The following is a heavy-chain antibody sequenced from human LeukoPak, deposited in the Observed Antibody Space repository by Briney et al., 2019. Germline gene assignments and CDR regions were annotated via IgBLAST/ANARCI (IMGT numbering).Heavy chain of an antibody. CDR3: ARDLEAYCGGDCPPRFDY. D-gene: IGHD2-21*02. CDR2: IWYDRSNK. CDR1: GFTFSSYG. V-gene: IGHV3-33*01. Sequence: GRSLRLSCAASGFTFSSYGMHWVRQAPGKGLEWVAVIWYDRSNKYYADSVKGRFTISRDNSKNTLYLQMNSLRAEDTAVYYCARDLEAYCGGDCPPRFDYWGQGTLVTVSS. J-gene: IGHJ4*02.